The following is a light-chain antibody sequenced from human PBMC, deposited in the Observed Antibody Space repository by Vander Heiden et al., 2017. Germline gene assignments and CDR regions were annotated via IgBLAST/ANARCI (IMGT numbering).Light chain of an antibody. J-gene: IGLJ2*01. Sequence: QSALTQPASVSGSPGQSITISCTGTRSDVGGYNHVSWYQQHPVKPPKLVIYDVSQRPSVVSNRFSGSKSGNAASLSISGLLAADDAHYYSSSYTSVSTLVVFGGGTKLSVL. CDR2: DVS. CDR1: RSDVGGYNH. CDR3: SSYTSVSTLVV. V-gene: IGLV2-14*01.